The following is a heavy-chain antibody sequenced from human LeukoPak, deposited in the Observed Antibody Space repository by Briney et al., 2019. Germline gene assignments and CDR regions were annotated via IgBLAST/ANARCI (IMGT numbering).Heavy chain of an antibody. D-gene: IGHD5-18*01. Sequence: AGSLTLSCAASGFTFSSYCMHWVRQAPGKGLEYVSAISDSGGTTYYPDSMKGRSITSRDTSKHTPYLQMTMPGADHTAVYFCVRGYAFGPYCMDVWGQGSTVTVSS. V-gene: IGHV3-64D*09. J-gene: IGHJ6*02. CDR2: ISDSGGTT. CDR3: VRGYAFGPYCMDV. CDR1: GFTFSSYC.